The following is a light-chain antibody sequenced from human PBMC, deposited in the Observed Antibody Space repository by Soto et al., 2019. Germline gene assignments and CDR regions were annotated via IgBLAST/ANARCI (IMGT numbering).Light chain of an antibody. J-gene: IGKJ4*01. V-gene: IGKV3-11*01. CDR3: QQCSDWPPLT. Sequence: EIVLTQSPATLSLSPGERATLSCRASQSVSSYLAWYQQKPGQAPRLLIYDASNRASGIPARFSASGSGTDFTLTISSLEPEDFAVYCCQQCSDWPPLTFGGGTKVEI. CDR2: DAS. CDR1: QSVSSY.